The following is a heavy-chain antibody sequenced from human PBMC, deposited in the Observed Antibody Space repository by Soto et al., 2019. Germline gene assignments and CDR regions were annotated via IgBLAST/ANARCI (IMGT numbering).Heavy chain of an antibody. CDR3: AKDRLQVISGDHYYYXMDV. D-gene: IGHD2-21*01. CDR2: INAGNGNT. V-gene: IGHV1-3*01. CDR1: GYTFTSYA. J-gene: IGHJ6*02. Sequence: ASVKVSCKASGYTFTSYAMHWVRQAPGQRIEWMGWINAGNGNTKYSRNFQGRVTITRDTSATTAYMELSSLRSEDTAVYYCAKDRLQVISGDHYYYXMDVWGQGTTVTVSS.